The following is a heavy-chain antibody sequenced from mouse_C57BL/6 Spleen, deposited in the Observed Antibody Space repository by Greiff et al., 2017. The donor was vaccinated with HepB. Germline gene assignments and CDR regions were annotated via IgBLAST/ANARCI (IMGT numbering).Heavy chain of an antibody. J-gene: IGHJ3*01. V-gene: IGHV5-17*01. CDR3: AKDYYGSSYVRVWFAY. CDR1: GFTFSDYG. D-gene: IGHD1-1*01. CDR2: ISSGSSTI. Sequence: EVQVVESGGGLVKPGGSLKLSCAASGFTFSDYGMHWVRQAPEKGLEWVAYISSGSSTIYYADTVKGRFTISRDNAKNTLFLQMTSLRSEDTAMYYCAKDYYGSSYVRVWFAYWGQGTLVTVSA.